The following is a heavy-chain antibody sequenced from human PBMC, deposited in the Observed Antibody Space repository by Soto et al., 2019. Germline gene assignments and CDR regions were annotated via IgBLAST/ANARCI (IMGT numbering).Heavy chain of an antibody. J-gene: IGHJ4*02. CDR2: IYYSGST. Sequence: PSETLSLTCTVSGGSISSYYWSWIRQPPGKGLEWIGYIYYSGSTNYNPSLKSRVTISVDTSKNQFSLELSSVTAADTAVYYCAGDYDSSGYFDYWGQGTLVTVSS. V-gene: IGHV4-59*01. D-gene: IGHD3-22*01. CDR3: AGDYDSSGYFDY. CDR1: GGSISSYY.